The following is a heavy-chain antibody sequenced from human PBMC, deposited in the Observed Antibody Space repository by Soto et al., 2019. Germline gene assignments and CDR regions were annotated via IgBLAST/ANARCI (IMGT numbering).Heavy chain of an antibody. V-gene: IGHV3-23*01. J-gene: IGHJ6*02. D-gene: IGHD6-13*01. CDR3: AKDRAGSRWYCYSGMDV. CDR1: GFIFSNFV. CDR2: IGVSGTST. Sequence: GGSLRLSCSASGFIFSNFVMSWVRQAPGKGLEWVSGIGVSGTSTYYADSVKGRFTISRDNIKNTLHLQMNSLRAEDTAVYYCAKDRAGSRWYCYSGMDVWGQGTTVTVSS.